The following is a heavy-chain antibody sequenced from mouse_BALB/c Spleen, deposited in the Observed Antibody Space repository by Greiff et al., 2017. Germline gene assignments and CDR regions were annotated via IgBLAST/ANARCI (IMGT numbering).Heavy chain of an antibody. CDR2: ISDGGSYT. CDR1: GFTFSDYY. CDR3: ARRLRGWYFDV. Sequence: EVMLVESGGGLVKPGGSLKLSCAASGFTFSDYYMYWVRQTPEKRLEWVATISDGGSYTYYPDSVKGRFTISRDNAKNNLYLQMSSLKSEDTAMYYCARRLRGWYFDVWGAGTTVTVSS. D-gene: IGHD2-2*01. V-gene: IGHV5-4*02. J-gene: IGHJ1*01.